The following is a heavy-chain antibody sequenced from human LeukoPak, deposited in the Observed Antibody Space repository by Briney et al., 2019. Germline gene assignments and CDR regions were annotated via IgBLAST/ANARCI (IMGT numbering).Heavy chain of an antibody. Sequence: SETLSLTCTVSGGSISSYYWSWIRQPAGKGLEWIGRIYTSGSTNYNPSLKSRVTMSVDTSKNQFSLKLSSVTAADTAVYYCARESLDVATIFIDYWGQGTLVTVSS. CDR1: GGSISSYY. V-gene: IGHV4-4*07. J-gene: IGHJ4*02. CDR3: ARESLDVATIFIDY. CDR2: IYTSGST. D-gene: IGHD3/OR15-3a*01.